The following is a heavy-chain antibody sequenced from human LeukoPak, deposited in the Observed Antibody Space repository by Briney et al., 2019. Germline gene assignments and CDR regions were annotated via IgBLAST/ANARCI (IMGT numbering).Heavy chain of an antibody. J-gene: IGHJ4*02. CDR3: ARNYGDYEGRYYFDY. Sequence: GGSLRLSCAASGFTFSSYSMNWVRQAPGKGLEWVSSISSSSSYIYYADSVKGRFTISRDNAKNSLYLQMNSLRAEDTAVCYCARNYGDYEGRYYFDYWGQGTMVTVSS. V-gene: IGHV3-21*01. D-gene: IGHD4-17*01. CDR2: ISSSSSYI. CDR1: GFTFSSYS.